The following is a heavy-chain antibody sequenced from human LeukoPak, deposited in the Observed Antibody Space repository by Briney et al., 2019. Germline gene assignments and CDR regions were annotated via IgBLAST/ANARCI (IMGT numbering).Heavy chain of an antibody. CDR2: ISAYNGNT. V-gene: IGHV1-18*01. D-gene: IGHD6-13*01. CDR1: GYTFTSYD. CDR3: ARDSTGSWYDPVDY. J-gene: IGHJ4*02. Sequence: ASVKVSCKASGYTFTSYDISWVRQAPGQGLEWMGWISAYNGNTNYAQKLQGRVTMTTDTSTSTAYMELRSLRSDDTAVYYCARDSTGSWYDPVDYWGQGTLVTVSS.